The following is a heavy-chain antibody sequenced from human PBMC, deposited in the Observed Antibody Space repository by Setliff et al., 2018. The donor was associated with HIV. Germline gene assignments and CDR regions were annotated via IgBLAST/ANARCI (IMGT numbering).Heavy chain of an antibody. D-gene: IGHD2-2*02. V-gene: IGHV4-39*01. Sequence: SETLSLTCTVSGDSITNDDYYWGWIRQPPGKGLEWIAIIHYNGRTYYDPSLKSRVTIFVDTSKTQFYLKLRSVTASDTAVYYCARYTSKVDWFDPWGQGTLVTISS. CDR3: ARYTSKVDWFDP. CDR1: GDSITNDDYY. CDR2: IHYNGRT. J-gene: IGHJ5*02.